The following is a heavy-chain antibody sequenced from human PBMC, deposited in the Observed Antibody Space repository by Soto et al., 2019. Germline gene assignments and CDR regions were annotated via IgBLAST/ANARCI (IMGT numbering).Heavy chain of an antibody. CDR1: GYTFTSYD. V-gene: IGHV1-8*02. CDR2: MNPNSGNT. D-gene: IGHD6-13*01. CDR3: ARGVAAAGTYYYYGMDV. Sequence: ASVKVSCKASGYTFTSYDINWVRQATGQGLEWMGWMNPNSGNTGYAQKFQGRVTMIRNTSISTAYMELSSLRSEDTAVYYCARGVAAAGTYYYYGMDVWGQGTTVTV. J-gene: IGHJ6*02.